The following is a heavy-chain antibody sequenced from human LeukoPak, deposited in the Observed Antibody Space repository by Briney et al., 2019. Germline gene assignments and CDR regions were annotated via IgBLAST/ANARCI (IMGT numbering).Heavy chain of an antibody. CDR3: ERAAPRGKYYYMDV. D-gene: IGHD1-1*01. V-gene: IGHV3-13*01. CDR2: IGTASDT. CDR1: GFTFSSFD. Sequence: PGGSLRLSCAASGFTFSSFDMHWVRQPTGQGLEWVSTIGTASDTYYPGSVEGRFTLSRDNAKNSLYLQMNSLTAGDTAVYYCERAAPRGKYYYMDVWGKETTVTVSS. J-gene: IGHJ6*03.